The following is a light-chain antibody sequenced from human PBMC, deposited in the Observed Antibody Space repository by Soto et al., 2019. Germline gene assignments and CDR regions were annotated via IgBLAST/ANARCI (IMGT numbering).Light chain of an antibody. CDR2: GAS. V-gene: IGKV3-15*01. CDR3: QQYNNWPPYT. J-gene: IGKJ2*01. Sequence: EIVMTQSPATLSVSPGERATLSCRASQSVSSNLAWYQQKPGQAPRLLIYGASTRATGIPARFSGSGSGTVSPLNISSLQSEDFAVYYCQQYNNWPPYTFGQGTKLEIK. CDR1: QSVSSN.